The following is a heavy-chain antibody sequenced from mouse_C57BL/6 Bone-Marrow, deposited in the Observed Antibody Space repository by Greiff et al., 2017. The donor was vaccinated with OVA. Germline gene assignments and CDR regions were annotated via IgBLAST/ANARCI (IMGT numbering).Heavy chain of an antibody. Sequence: VHVKQSGAELVRPGSSVKMSCKTSGYTFTSYGINWVKQRPGQGLEWIGYIYIGNGYTEYNEKLKGKATLTADTSSSTAFMQLSILTYDDSAIYFCALWYFDVWGRGKAVTVT. CDR3: ALWYFDV. CDR1: GYTFTSYG. CDR2: IYIGNGYT. J-gene: IGHJ1*03. V-gene: IGHV1-58*01.